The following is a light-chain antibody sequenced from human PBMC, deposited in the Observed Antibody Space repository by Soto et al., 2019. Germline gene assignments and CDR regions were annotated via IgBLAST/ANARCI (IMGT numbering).Light chain of an antibody. CDR1: QSVSSY. V-gene: IGKV3-11*01. CDR3: QQYNSYPWT. Sequence: EIVLTQSPATLSLSPGERATLSCRASQSVSSYLAWYQQKPGQAPRLLIYDASNRATGIPARFSGSGSGTDFTLTISSLRPDDFATYYCQQYNSYPWTFGQGTKVEIK. J-gene: IGKJ1*01. CDR2: DAS.